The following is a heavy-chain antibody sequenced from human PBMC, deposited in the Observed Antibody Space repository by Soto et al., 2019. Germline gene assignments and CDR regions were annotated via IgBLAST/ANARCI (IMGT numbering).Heavy chain of an antibody. Sequence: GGSLRLSCAASGFTFSSYWMHWVRQAPGKGLVWVSRINSDGSSTSYADSVKGRFTISRDNAKNTLYLQMNSLRAEDTAVYYWARYNIVQRVYSYYYRDVWGKGTTVTVSS. J-gene: IGHJ6*03. D-gene: IGHD2-8*01. CDR3: ARYNIVQRVYSYYYRDV. V-gene: IGHV3-74*01. CDR2: INSDGSST. CDR1: GFTFSSYW.